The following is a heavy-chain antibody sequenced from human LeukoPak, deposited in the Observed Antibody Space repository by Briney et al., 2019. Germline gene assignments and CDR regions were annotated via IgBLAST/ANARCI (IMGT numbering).Heavy chain of an antibody. J-gene: IGHJ5*02. CDR1: GGSISSRY. D-gene: IGHD6-6*01. Sequence: SETLSLTCTLSGGSISSRYWSWIRQPPGKGLEWIGSIYYTGGTNYNPSLQSRVTISVDTSKIQFSLRLSSVTAADTAVYYCARCQYTISFGWFDPWGQGTLVTVSS. CDR3: ARCQYTISFGWFDP. CDR2: IYYTGGT. V-gene: IGHV4-59*08.